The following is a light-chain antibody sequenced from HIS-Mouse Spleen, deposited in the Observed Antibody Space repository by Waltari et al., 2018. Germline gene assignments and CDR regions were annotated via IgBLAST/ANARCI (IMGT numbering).Light chain of an antibody. J-gene: IGLJ2*01. CDR3: CSYAGSSIHVV. Sequence: QSALTQPASVSGSPGPSITISCTGTSSDVGSYNLFSWYQQHPGKAPKLMIYEGSKRPSGVSNRFSGSKSGNTASLTISGLQAEDEADYYCCSYAGSSIHVVFGGGTKLTVL. CDR1: SSDVGSYNL. CDR2: EGS. V-gene: IGLV2-23*01.